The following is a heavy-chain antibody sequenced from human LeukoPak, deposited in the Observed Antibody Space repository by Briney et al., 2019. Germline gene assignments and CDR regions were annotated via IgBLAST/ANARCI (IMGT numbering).Heavy chain of an antibody. CDR3: ARDTATTGSSWFDP. CDR1: GFTLSSYR. D-gene: IGHD1/OR15-1a*01. Sequence: PGGSLRLSCAASGFTLSSYRMHWVRQVPGQGLVWVSRINSDGSDTSYADSVKGRFTISRDNAKNTLYLQMNSLRAEDTAVYYCARDTATTGSSWFDPWGQGTLVTVSS. CDR2: INSDGSDT. J-gene: IGHJ5*02. V-gene: IGHV3-74*01.